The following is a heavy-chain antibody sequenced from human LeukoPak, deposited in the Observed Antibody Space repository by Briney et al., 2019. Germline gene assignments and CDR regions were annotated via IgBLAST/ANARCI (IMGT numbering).Heavy chain of an antibody. D-gene: IGHD3-10*01. CDR3: ATSPITMVRGVTRFGMDV. J-gene: IGHJ6*02. CDR1: GYTLTELS. Sequence: ASVKVSCKVSGYTLTELSMHWVRPAPGKGLEWMGGFDPEDGETIYAQKFQGRVTMTEDTSTDTAYMELSSLRSEDTAVYYCATSPITMVRGVTRFGMDVWGQGTTVTVSS. CDR2: FDPEDGET. V-gene: IGHV1-24*01.